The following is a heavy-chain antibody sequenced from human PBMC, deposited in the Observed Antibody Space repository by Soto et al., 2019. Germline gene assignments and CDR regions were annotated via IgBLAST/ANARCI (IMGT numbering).Heavy chain of an antibody. CDR3: ARQVGYSSGWLDY. D-gene: IGHD6-19*01. CDR1: GGSIGSSSYY. J-gene: IGHJ4*02. Sequence: SETLSLTYTVSGGSIGSSSYYWGWIHQPPGKGLEWIGSIYYSGSTNYNPSLKSRVTISVDTSKNQFSLKLSSVTAADTAVYYCARQVGYSSGWLDYWGQGTLVTVSS. V-gene: IGHV4-39*01. CDR2: IYYSGST.